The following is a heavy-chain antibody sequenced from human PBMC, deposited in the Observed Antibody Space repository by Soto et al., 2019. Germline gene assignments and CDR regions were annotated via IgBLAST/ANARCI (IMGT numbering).Heavy chain of an antibody. D-gene: IGHD2-15*01. J-gene: IGHJ4*02. CDR3: ARVGSGYFYY. CDR1: GGSISHDAFF. CDR2: IYFSKIT. V-gene: IGHV4-30-4*02. Sequence: SETLSVTCPVSGGSISHDAFFWSWIRQPPGKGLEWVGYIYFSKITFYSPSLKGRVFISIDTSKKQFSLKLSSVTDADTAVYYCARVGSGYFYYCGQRTLVTVSS.